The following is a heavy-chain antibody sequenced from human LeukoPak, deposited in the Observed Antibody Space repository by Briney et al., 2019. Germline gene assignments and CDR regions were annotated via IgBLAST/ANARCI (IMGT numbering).Heavy chain of an antibody. D-gene: IGHD2-2*01. CDR2: IHSDETST. CDR3: ARGGYSSTSCYHY. Sequence: GGSLRLSCVASGFTFSSYWMHWVRQAPGRGLVWVSRIHSDETSTNYADSVKGRFTISRDNAKNSLYLQMNSLRAEDTAVYYCARGGYSSTSCYHYWGQGTLVTVSS. J-gene: IGHJ4*02. V-gene: IGHV3-74*01. CDR1: GFTFSSYW.